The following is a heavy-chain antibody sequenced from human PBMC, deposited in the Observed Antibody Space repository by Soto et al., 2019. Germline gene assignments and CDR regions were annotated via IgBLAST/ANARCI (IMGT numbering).Heavy chain of an antibody. Sequence: GGSLRLSCEASGFSFSCYGVSWVRQAPGKGLEWISAISTSGSSTFYADSVKGRFTISRDISKNTLFLQMNSLRAEDTAVYYCAKDFXSRSSNYDFWSGSPYDYWGQGTQVTVSS. V-gene: IGHV3-23*01. CDR1: GFSFSCYG. J-gene: IGHJ4*02. CDR3: AKDFXSRSSNYDFWSGSPYDY. CDR2: ISTSGSST. D-gene: IGHD3-3*01.